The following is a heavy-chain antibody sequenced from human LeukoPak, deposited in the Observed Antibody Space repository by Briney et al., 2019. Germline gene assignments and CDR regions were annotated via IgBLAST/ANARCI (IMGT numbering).Heavy chain of an antibody. D-gene: IGHD3-22*01. Sequence: GGSLRLSCAASGFTFSSYEMNWVRQAPGKGLEWVSYISSSGSTIYYADSVKGRFTISRDNAKNSLSLQMNSLRAEDTAVYYCARSRYDSSGYYGIIGDWGQGTLVTVSS. J-gene: IGHJ4*02. CDR2: ISSSGSTI. CDR3: ARSRYDSSGYYGIIGD. V-gene: IGHV3-48*03. CDR1: GFTFSSYE.